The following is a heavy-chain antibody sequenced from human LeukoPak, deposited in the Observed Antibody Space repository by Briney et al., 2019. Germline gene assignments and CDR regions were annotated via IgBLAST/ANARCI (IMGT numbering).Heavy chain of an antibody. J-gene: IGHJ4*02. CDR1: GGSISSGSYY. CDR3: ARNYSPFDY. Sequence: SETLSLTCTVSGGSISSGSYYWSWIRQPAGKGLEWIGRIYTSGSTNYNPSLKSRVTISVDTSKNQFSLKLSSVTAADTAVYYCARNYSPFDYWGQGTLVTVSS. D-gene: IGHD1-7*01. CDR2: IYTSGST. V-gene: IGHV4-61*02.